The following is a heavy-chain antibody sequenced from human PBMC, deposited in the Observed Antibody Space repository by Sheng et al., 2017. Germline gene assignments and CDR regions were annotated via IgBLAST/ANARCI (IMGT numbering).Heavy chain of an antibody. Sequence: QVQLVESGGGLVKPGGSLRLSCAASGFTFSDHYMTYIRQSPGKGLEWLSHISGSGATTHYVDSVKGRFTISRDNTKNTLYLQMKYLRAEDTAVYYCARGTDADFWGHLDFCGQGMLVTVSS. CDR3: ARGTDADFWGHLDF. J-gene: IGHJ4*02. D-gene: IGHD3-3*01. V-gene: IGHV3-11*04. CDR1: GFTFSDHY. CDR2: ISGSGATT.